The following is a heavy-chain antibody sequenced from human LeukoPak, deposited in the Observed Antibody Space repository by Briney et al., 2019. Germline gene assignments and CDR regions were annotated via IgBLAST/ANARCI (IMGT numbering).Heavy chain of an antibody. V-gene: IGHV3-21*01. CDR3: ARGGIITSYAFEI. D-gene: IGHD1-26*01. CDR2: ISSTSNYI. CDR1: GFTFTSQW. Sequence: GGSLRLSCAASGFTFTSQWMSWVRQAPGKGLEWVSCISSTSNYIFYADSVRGRFTISRDNAKNSLYLQMDSLRAEDTAVYYCARGGIITSYAFEIWGQGAMVTVSS. J-gene: IGHJ3*02.